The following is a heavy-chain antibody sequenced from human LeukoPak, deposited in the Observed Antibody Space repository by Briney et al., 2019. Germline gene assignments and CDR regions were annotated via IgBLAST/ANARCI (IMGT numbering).Heavy chain of an antibody. Sequence: GGSLRLSCSASEFTFSIYSMNWVRQSPGKGLEWVSSISSSSSYIYYADSVKGRFTISRDNAKNRLYLQMNSLRAEDTAVYYCARGLGADCSGGSCTFDNWGQGTLVTVSS. J-gene: IGHJ4*02. D-gene: IGHD2-15*01. CDR2: ISSSSSYI. CDR1: EFTFSIYS. CDR3: ARGLGADCSGGSCTFDN. V-gene: IGHV3-21*06.